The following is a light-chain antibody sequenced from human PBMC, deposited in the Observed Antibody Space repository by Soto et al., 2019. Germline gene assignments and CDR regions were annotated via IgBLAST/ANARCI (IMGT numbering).Light chain of an antibody. CDR2: EVS. Sequence: QSALTQPASVSGSPGQSITISCTGSSSDVGGYNYVSWYQQHPGKAPKLMIYEVSNRPSGVSNRFSGSKSGNTASLTISGLQAEDEAEYYCSSYTSSNALWVFGGGTKLTVL. CDR1: SSDVGGYNY. V-gene: IGLV2-14*01. J-gene: IGLJ3*02. CDR3: SSYTSSNALWV.